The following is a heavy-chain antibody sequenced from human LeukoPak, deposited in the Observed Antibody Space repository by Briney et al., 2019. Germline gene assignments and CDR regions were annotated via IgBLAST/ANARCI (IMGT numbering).Heavy chain of an antibody. CDR2: ISSSSSYI. Sequence: GGSLRLSCAASGFTFSLYWMNWVRQAPGKGLEWVSSISSSSSYIYYADSVKGRFTISRDNAKNSLYLQMSSLRAEDTAVYYCARDRRGGYADYWGQGTLVTVSS. CDR3: ARDRRGGYADY. CDR1: GFTFSLYW. D-gene: IGHD5-12*01. V-gene: IGHV3-21*01. J-gene: IGHJ4*02.